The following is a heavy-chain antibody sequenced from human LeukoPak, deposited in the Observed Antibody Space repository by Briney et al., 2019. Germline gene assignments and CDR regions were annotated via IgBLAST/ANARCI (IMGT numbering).Heavy chain of an antibody. Sequence: PSETLSLTCTVSGVSITNGHYHWNWIRQHPGKGLEWIGYVFYSGTTYYNPSLKSRLTISLDTSKNQFSLKLSSVTAADTAVYYCARAESMDVWGQGTTVTVSS. CDR3: ARAESMDV. J-gene: IGHJ6*02. CDR2: VFYSGTT. CDR1: GVSITNGHYH. V-gene: IGHV4-31*03.